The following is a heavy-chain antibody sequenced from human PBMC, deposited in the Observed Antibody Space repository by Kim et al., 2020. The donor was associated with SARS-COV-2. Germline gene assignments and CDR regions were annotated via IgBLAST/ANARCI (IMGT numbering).Heavy chain of an antibody. CDR2: INHRGST. CDR3: ARVAYSQGRSRVFDY. V-gene: IGHV4-34*01. Sequence: SETLSLTCAVYGGSFSGYYWSWIRQPPGKGLQWIGEINHRGSTTHNPSLRSRITISVDTSKNQFSLKVGSVTAADTAVYYCARVAYSQGRSRVFDYWGQG. J-gene: IGHJ4*02. CDR1: GGSFSGYY. D-gene: IGHD2-15*01.